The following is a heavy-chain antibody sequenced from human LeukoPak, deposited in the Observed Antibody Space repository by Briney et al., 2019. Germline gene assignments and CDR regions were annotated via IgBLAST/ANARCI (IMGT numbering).Heavy chain of an antibody. CDR3: AELGITMIGGV. CDR1: GFTFSAYS. CDR2: ISTSSSYI. Sequence: PGGSLRLSCAASGFTFSAYSMNWVRQAPGKGLEWVSSISTSSSYIYYADSLKGRFTISRDNAKNSLYLQMNSLRAEDTAVYYCAELGITMIGGVWGKGTTVTISS. D-gene: IGHD3-10*02. J-gene: IGHJ6*03. V-gene: IGHV3-21*01.